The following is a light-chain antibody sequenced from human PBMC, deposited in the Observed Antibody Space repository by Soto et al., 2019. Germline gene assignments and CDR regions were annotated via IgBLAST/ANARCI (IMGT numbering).Light chain of an antibody. V-gene: IGLV2-14*03. CDR1: SSDVGAYNS. CDR2: DVS. J-gene: IGLJ1*01. Sequence: QSALTQPASVSGSPGQSITLSCTGTSSDVGAYNSVSWYQQHPGKAPKLIIYDVSTRPSGVSNRFSGSKSGNTASLTISGLQAEDEADYYCSSSTTSTTRVFGTGTELTVL. CDR3: SSSTTSTTRV.